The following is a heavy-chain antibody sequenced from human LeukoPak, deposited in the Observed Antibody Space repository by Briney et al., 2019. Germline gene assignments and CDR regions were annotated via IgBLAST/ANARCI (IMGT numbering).Heavy chain of an antibody. CDR1: GFTFDDYA. CDR2: ISDSGHSI. D-gene: IGHD2-21*01. CDR3: VKERGGGVYPRRGGAFDI. J-gene: IGHJ3*02. V-gene: IGHV3-23*01. Sequence: QPGGSLRLSCAASGFTFDDYAMHWVRQAPGKGLEWVSGISDSGHSIYYADSVKGRFTISRDNSNNPVYLHMNSLRAEDTAVYYCVKERGGGVYPRRGGAFDIWGQGTMVTVSS.